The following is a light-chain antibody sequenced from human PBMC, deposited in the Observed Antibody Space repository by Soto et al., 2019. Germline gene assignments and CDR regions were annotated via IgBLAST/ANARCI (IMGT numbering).Light chain of an antibody. V-gene: IGLV2-14*03. J-gene: IGLJ2*01. CDR3: GSYTTSITVI. Sequence: QSVLTQPASVSGSPGQSITISCTGTSSDVGDHNSVSWYQQQPGKAPKLMIYAVSNRPSGVSNRFCGSKSGNTASLTISGLQAEDEADYYCGSYTTSITVIFGGGTKLTVL. CDR2: AVS. CDR1: SSDVGDHNS.